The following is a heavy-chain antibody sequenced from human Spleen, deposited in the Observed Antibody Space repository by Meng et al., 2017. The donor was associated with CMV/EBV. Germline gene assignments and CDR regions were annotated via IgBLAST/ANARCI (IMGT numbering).Heavy chain of an antibody. CDR3: TRLAWIQLWLSGGPFDY. D-gene: IGHD5-18*01. Sequence: GGSLRLSCTASGFTFGDYAMSWVRQAPGKGLEWVGFIRSKAYGGTTEYAASVKGRFTISRDDSKSIAYLQMNSLKTEDTAVHYCTRLAWIQLWLSGGPFDYWGQGTLVTVSS. J-gene: IGHJ4*02. V-gene: IGHV3-49*04. CDR1: GFTFGDYA. CDR2: IRSKAYGGTT.